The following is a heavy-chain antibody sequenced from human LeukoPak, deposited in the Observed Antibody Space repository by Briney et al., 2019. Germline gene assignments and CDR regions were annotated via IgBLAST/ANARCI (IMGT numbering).Heavy chain of an antibody. Sequence: GGSLRLSCVTSGFTFSSYAMSWVRQAPGKGLMWVSRINRGGSRTDYADSVKGRFTISRDDAKNTLYLQLNSLRAEDTAVYFCARGGSDTAMAHDYWGQGTLVTVSS. J-gene: IGHJ4*02. V-gene: IGHV3-74*01. CDR3: ARGGSDTAMAHDY. D-gene: IGHD5-18*01. CDR2: INRGGSRT. CDR1: GFTFSSYA.